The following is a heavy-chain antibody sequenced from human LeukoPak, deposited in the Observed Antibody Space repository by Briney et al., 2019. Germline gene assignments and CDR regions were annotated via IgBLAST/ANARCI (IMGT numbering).Heavy chain of an antibody. CDR2: ISSNGGST. Sequence: GGSLRLSCAASGFTFSSYAMHWVRQAPGKGLEYVSAISSNGGSTYYANSVKGRFTISRDNSKNTLYLQMGSLRAEDMAVYYCARDRAARGYYYYYMDVWGEGTTVTVSS. CDR3: ARDRAARGYYYYYMDV. CDR1: GFTFSSYA. J-gene: IGHJ6*03. V-gene: IGHV3-64*01. D-gene: IGHD6-6*01.